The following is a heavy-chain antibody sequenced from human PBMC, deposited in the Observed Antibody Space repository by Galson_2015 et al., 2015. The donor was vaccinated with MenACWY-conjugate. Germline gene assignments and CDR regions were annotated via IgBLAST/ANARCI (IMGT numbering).Heavy chain of an antibody. D-gene: IGHD6-13*01. Sequence: SVKVSCKASGYTFTSYAMHWVRQAPGQRLEWMGWINAGNGNTKYSQKFQGRVTITRDTSASTAYMELSSLRSEDTAVYYCARQKQQLVLVEDNWFDPWGQGTLVTVSS. CDR1: GYTFTSYA. CDR3: ARQKQQLVLVEDNWFDP. V-gene: IGHV1-3*01. CDR2: INAGNGNT. J-gene: IGHJ5*02.